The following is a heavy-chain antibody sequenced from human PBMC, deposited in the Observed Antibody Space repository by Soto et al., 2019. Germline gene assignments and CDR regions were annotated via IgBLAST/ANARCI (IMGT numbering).Heavy chain of an antibody. Sequence: SMRHSSSYSGFTFSNNAMYWFRQDPGKGLEYVSTIISNGGSTYYADSVKGRFSISRDNSKNTLYLQMSSLRAEDTAMYYCVQTASWYIGYAMDVWGQGT. J-gene: IGHJ6*02. V-gene: IGHV3-64D*06. CDR1: GFTFSNNA. CDR2: IISNGGST. D-gene: IGHD6-13*01. CDR3: VQTASWYIGYAMDV.